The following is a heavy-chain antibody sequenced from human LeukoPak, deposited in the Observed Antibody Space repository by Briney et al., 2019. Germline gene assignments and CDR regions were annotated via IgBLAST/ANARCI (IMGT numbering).Heavy chain of an antibody. CDR2: IYYSGST. J-gene: IGHJ6*02. V-gene: IGHV4-39*07. CDR1: GGSISSSSYH. Sequence: SETLSLTCTVSGGSISSSSYHWGWIRQPPGKGLEWIGSIYYSGSTYYNPSLKSRVTISVDTSKNQFSLKLSSVTAADTAVYYCARGIDYYYYGMDVWGQGTTVTVSS. CDR3: ARGIDYYYYGMDV.